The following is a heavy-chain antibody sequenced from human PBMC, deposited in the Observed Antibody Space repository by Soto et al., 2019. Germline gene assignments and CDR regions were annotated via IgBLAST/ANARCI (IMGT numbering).Heavy chain of an antibody. CDR1: GYTFTSYG. CDR3: ARFRGYSYGLPYYYYGMDV. J-gene: IGHJ6*02. CDR2: ISAYNGNT. V-gene: IGHV1-18*01. D-gene: IGHD5-18*01. Sequence: ASVKVSCKASGYTFTSYGISWVRQAPGQGLEWMGWISAYNGNTNYAQKLQGRVTMTTDTSTSTAYMELRSLRSDDTAVYYCARFRGYSYGLPYYYYGMDVWGQGTTVIVSS.